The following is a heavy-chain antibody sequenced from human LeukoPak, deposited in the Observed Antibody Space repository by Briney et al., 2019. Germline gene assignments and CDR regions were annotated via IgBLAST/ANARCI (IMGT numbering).Heavy chain of an antibody. Sequence: ASVKVSCKASGYTFTTYAMHWVRQAPGQRLEWMGWINAGTAYTKYSQKFQGRVTFTRDTSASTAYKELSSLRSEDTAVYYCAREYCSGGSCYPWAYWGQGALVTVSS. CDR1: GYTFTTYA. D-gene: IGHD2-15*01. V-gene: IGHV1-3*01. CDR3: AREYCSGGSCYPWAY. J-gene: IGHJ4*02. CDR2: INAGTAYT.